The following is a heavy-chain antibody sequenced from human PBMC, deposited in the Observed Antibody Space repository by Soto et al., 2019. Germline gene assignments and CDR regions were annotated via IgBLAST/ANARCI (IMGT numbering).Heavy chain of an antibody. CDR2: IYSDDDK. J-gene: IGHJ4*02. D-gene: IGHD3-16*01. CDR3: EHHKRGRGGAY. Sequence: QITLKESGPTLVKPTQTLTLTCTFSGFSLGTSEVSVGWIRQPPRKALEWLALIYSDDDKRYSPSLKSRLTPTQDTTKNQVVLTMPNMDRVDTAKYDCEHHKRGRGGAYWGQGTLVTVSS. CDR1: GFSLGTSEVS. V-gene: IGHV2-5*02.